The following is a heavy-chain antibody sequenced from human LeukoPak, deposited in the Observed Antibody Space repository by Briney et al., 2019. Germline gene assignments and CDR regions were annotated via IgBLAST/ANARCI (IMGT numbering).Heavy chain of an antibody. CDR2: ISTSGST. CDR3: ARQIDPWAPFDP. Sequence: SETLSLTCTVSGGSISSYYWSWIRQPAGKGLESIGHISTSGSTNYNPSLKSRVTMSVDTSKNQFSLKLSSVTAADTAVYYCARQIDPWAPFDPWGQGTLVTVSS. CDR1: GGSISSYY. V-gene: IGHV4-4*07. J-gene: IGHJ5*02. D-gene: IGHD3-9*01.